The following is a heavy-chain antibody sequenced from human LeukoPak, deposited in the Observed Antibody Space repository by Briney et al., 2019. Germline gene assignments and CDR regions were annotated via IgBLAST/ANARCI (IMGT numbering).Heavy chain of an antibody. Sequence: SETLSLTCAVYVGSFSGYYWSWVRQPPGKGLEWIGEVNDSGRTNYNPSLENRLTISVDTSKNQFSLKLTSVTAADTGVYYCARYLSDGSVSGPWFDPWGQGTLVTVSS. CDR1: VGSFSGYY. CDR3: ARYLSDGSVSGPWFDP. V-gene: IGHV4-34*01. CDR2: VNDSGRT. D-gene: IGHD5-24*01. J-gene: IGHJ5*02.